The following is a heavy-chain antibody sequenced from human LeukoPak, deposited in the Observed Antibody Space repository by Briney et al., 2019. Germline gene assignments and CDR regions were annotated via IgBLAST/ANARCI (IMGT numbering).Heavy chain of an antibody. CDR3: ARGPGHYDSSGYYYVNYYYYMDV. CDR1: VYTFTFYY. D-gene: IGHD3-22*01. J-gene: IGHJ6*03. Sequence: GASVTVSFTSSVYTFTFYYIHWVRHAPGQGLEWMGWINPNSGGTNYAQKFQGRVTMTRDTSISTAYMELSRLSSDDTAVYYCARGPGHYDSSGYYYVNYYYYMDVWGKGTTVTVSS. V-gene: IGHV1-2*02. CDR2: INPNSGGT.